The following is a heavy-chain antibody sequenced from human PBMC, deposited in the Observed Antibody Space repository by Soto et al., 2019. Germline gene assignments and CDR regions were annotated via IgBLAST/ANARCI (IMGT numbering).Heavy chain of an antibody. J-gene: IGHJ4*02. CDR3: TRESSGYSSYFDY. CDR1: GLSFSRYW. D-gene: IGHD5-12*01. V-gene: IGHV3-74*01. Sequence: EVQLVESGGGLVQPGGSLRLSCAGSGLSFSRYWIHWVRQAPGKGLVWVSRISSDGSSTTYADSVKGRFTISRDNAKNTLYLQMNSLRAEDTAVYYCTRESSGYSSYFDYWGQGTLVTFSS. CDR2: ISSDGSST.